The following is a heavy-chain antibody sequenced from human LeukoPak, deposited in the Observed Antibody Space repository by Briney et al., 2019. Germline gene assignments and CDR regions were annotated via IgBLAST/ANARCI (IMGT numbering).Heavy chain of an antibody. D-gene: IGHD5-18*01. V-gene: IGHV3-48*01. Sequence: AGGSLRLSCAASGFNFGFYIMNWVRQAPGKGLEWISYISSDAKTVNYADSVKGRFTISRDNAKNSLYLQMNSLSADDTAVYYCARVGSRYGPPNSWGQGTLVTVSS. J-gene: IGHJ4*02. CDR2: ISSDAKTV. CDR1: GFNFGFYI. CDR3: ARVGSRYGPPNS.